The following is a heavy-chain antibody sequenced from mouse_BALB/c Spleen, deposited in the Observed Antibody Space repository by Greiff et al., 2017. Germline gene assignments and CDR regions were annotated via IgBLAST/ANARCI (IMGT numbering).Heavy chain of an antibody. CDR1: GYTFTSYW. CDR2: IYPGNSDT. Sequence: EVQLQQSGTVLARPGASVKMSCKASGYTFTSYWMHWVKQRPGQGLEWIGAIYPGNSDTSYNQKFKGKAKLTAVTSTSTAYMELSSLTNEDSAVYYCVERYDYDGYYFDYWGQGTTLTVSS. V-gene: IGHV1-5*01. D-gene: IGHD2-4*01. J-gene: IGHJ2*01. CDR3: VERYDYDGYYFDY.